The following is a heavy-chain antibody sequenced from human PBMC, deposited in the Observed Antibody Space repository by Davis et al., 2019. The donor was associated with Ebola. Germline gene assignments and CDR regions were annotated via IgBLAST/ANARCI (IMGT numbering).Heavy chain of an antibody. CDR3: ARGGQGVGAGRWLDP. J-gene: IGHJ5*02. D-gene: IGHD1-26*01. V-gene: IGHV4-59*01. CDR2: IYYTGRV. Sequence: SETLSLTCTVSGGSISSFYWSWIRQPPGKGLEWIGNIYYTGRVEYNPPLQSRVTISIDTSESRFSLKLTSVTPADTAVYYCARGGQGVGAGRWLDPWGQGNLVIVSS. CDR1: GGSISSFY.